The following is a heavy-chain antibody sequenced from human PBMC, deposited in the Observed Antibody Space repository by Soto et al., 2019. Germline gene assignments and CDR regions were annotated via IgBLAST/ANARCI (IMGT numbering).Heavy chain of an antibody. CDR3: ARRLPHDYGFDY. CDR1: GFTFGNYA. D-gene: IGHD4-17*01. J-gene: IGHJ4*01. V-gene: IGHV3-23*01. CDR2: ISGRGGST. Sequence: GGSLRLSCAASGFTFGNYAMSWVRPAPRKGLEWVSAISGRGGSTFYADSVKGRFTISRDNSKNTLYLQLNSLRAEYTAIYYCARRLPHDYGFDYWGHGTLVTVSS.